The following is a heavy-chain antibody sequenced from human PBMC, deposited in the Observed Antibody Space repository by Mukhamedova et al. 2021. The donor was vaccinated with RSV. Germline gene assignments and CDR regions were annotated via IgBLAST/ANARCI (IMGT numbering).Heavy chain of an antibody. CDR2: INYRGSA. CDR3: ARHKNEETSMGTGPHDF. Sequence: LERIGYINYRGSANYNPSLRSRVTVSLDTSRNQFSLILRSVTAADTAIYFCARHKNEETSMGTGPHDFWGQGTLVTVSS. J-gene: IGHJ4*02. V-gene: IGHV4-59*08. D-gene: IGHD5-18*01.